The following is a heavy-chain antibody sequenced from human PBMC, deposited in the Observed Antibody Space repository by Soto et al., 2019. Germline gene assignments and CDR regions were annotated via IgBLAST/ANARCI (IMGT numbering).Heavy chain of an antibody. D-gene: IGHD3-22*01. CDR1: GGSISSSSYY. CDR3: ARQGDYYDSSGSLDY. CDR2: IYYSGST. Sequence: SETLSLTCTVSGGSISSSSYYWGWIRQPPGKGLEWIGSIYYSGSTYYNPSLKSRVTISVDTSKNQFSLKLSSVTAADTAVYYCARQGDYYDSSGSLDYWGQGTLVTVSS. J-gene: IGHJ4*02. V-gene: IGHV4-39*01.